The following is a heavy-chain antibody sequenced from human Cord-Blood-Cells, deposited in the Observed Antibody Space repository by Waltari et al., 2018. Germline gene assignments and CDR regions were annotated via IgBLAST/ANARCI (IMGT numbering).Heavy chain of an antibody. Sequence: QVQLVQSGAEVKKPGASVKVSCKVSGYTLTELSMHWVRQAPGKGLEWMGGCEPEDGETIYAQKFQGRVTMTEDPATDTAYMELGSLRSEDTAVYYGATASRGGSSDDAFDIWGQGTMVTVSS. CDR1: GYTLTELS. J-gene: IGHJ3*02. D-gene: IGHD6-6*01. CDR3: ATASRGGSSDDAFDI. CDR2: CEPEDGET. V-gene: IGHV1-24*01.